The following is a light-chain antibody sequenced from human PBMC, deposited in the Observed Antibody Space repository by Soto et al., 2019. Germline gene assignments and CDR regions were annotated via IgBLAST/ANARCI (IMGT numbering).Light chain of an antibody. V-gene: IGLV4-69*01. CDR3: QTWGPCVV. J-gene: IGLJ2*01. Sequence: QPVLTQSPSASASLGASVKLTCTLSSGHSSYAIAWHQQQPEKGPRYLMKLNSDGSHSKGDGIPDRFSGSSSGAERYLTISSLQSEDEADYYCQTWGPCVVFGGGTKVTVL. CDR2: LNSDGSH. CDR1: SGHSSYA.